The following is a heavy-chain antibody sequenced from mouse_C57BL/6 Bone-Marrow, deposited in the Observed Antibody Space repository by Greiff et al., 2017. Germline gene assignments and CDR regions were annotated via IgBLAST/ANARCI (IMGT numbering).Heavy chain of an antibody. V-gene: IGHV1-81*01. Sequence: QVQLQQSGAELARPGASVKLSCKASGYTFTSYGISWVKQRTGQGLEWIGEIYPRSGNTYYNEKFKGQATMTADTSYSTAYMELRSLTYEDAAVYCCARPLWLRRLDYWGQGTSVTVSS. J-gene: IGHJ4*01. CDR3: ARPLWLRRLDY. CDR1: GYTFTSYG. CDR2: IYPRSGNT. D-gene: IGHD2-2*01.